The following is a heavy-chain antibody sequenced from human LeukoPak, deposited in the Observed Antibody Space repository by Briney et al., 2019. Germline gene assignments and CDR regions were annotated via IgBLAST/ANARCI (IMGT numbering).Heavy chain of an antibody. J-gene: IGHJ4*02. CDR1: GFIFSDYA. V-gene: IGHV3-23*01. CDR2: ISDSKRGGTT. CDR3: AKVPNYYDTSTYYG. D-gene: IGHD3-22*01. Sequence: GGSLRLSCAASGFIFSDYAMSWVRQAPGKGLEWVSAISDSKRGGTTYYADSVKGRFTISRDTSKNTLYLQMSGLRVEDTAVYYCAKVPNYYDTSTYYGWGQGTLVAVSS.